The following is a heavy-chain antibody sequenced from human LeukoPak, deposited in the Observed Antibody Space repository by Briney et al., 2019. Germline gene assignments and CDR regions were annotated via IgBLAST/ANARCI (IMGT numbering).Heavy chain of an antibody. CDR3: ARVFGELYSLSFYYYYYMDV. Sequence: SETLSLTCTVSGGSISSNSYYWGWIRQPPGKGLKWIGSIYYSGSTYYNPSLKSRVTISVDTSKNQFSLKQSSVTAADTAVYYCARVFGELYSLSFYYYYYMDVWGKGTTVTVSS. V-gene: IGHV4-39*07. D-gene: IGHD3-10*02. J-gene: IGHJ6*03. CDR1: GGSISSNSYY. CDR2: IYYSGST.